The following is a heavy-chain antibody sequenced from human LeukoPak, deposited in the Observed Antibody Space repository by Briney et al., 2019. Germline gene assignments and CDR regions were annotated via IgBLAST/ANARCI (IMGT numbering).Heavy chain of an antibody. D-gene: IGHD3-16*01. CDR2: INPDSGGT. Sequence: ASVKVSCKASGYTFTGYSIHWVRQAPGQGLEWMGWINPDSGGTNYAQKFQGRVTMTRDTSISTAYMELSRLRSDDTAVYFCASGFLSGGYAGRRLFDYWGQGTLVTVSS. CDR3: ASGFLSGGYAGRRLFDY. CDR1: GYTFTGYS. J-gene: IGHJ4*02. V-gene: IGHV1-2*02.